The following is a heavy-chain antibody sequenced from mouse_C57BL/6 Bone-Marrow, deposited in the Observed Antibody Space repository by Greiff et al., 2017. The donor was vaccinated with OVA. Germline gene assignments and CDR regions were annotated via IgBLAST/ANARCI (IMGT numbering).Heavy chain of an antibody. D-gene: IGHD2-1*01. Sequence: EVKLVESGPGLVKPGASVKISCKASGFSFTGYYMNWVKQSPEKSLEWIGEINPSTGGITYNQKFKAKATLTVDKSSSTAYMQLKSLTSEDSAVYYCAIYGNYWYFDVWGTGTTVTVSS. CDR1: GFSFTGYY. CDR2: INPSTGGI. V-gene: IGHV1-42*01. J-gene: IGHJ1*03. CDR3: AIYGNYWYFDV.